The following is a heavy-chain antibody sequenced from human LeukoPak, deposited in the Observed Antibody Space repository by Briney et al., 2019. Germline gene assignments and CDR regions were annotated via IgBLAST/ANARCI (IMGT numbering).Heavy chain of an antibody. CDR1: GFTFSDYY. CDR3: ARDGGEEMATGFAY. CDR2: ISGSGYNS. J-gene: IGHJ4*02. Sequence: GGSLRLSCAASGFTFSDYYMSWIRQAPGKGLEWVSAISGSGYNSYYADSVKGRFTISRDNSKNTLFLQMNSLRAEGTAVYYCARDGGEEMATGFAYCNQGSLVSV. D-gene: IGHD5-24*01. V-gene: IGHV3-23*01.